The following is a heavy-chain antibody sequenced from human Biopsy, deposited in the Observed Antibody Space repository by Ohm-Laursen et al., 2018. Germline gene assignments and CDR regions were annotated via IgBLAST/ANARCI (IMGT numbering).Heavy chain of an antibody. Sequence: SQTLSLTCSVSGASIKSFNWSWIRQPPGKGLEWIGDVYYSGTTNYNPSLKSRLTISVDTSKNQFSLNLNSVTAADTAVYFCARDVKRYCSGTSCYSGYFGMDVWGQGTTVTVS. CDR1: GASIKSFN. J-gene: IGHJ6*02. V-gene: IGHV4-59*01. D-gene: IGHD2-2*01. CDR2: VYYSGTT. CDR3: ARDVKRYCSGTSCYSGYFGMDV.